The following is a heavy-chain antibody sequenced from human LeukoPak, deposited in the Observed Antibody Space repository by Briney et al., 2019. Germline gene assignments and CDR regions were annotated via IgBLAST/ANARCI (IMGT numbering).Heavy chain of an antibody. CDR1: GGSTSSYY. CDR3: ARAKGYSYGNAFDI. J-gene: IGHJ3*02. V-gene: IGHV4-59*12. D-gene: IGHD5-18*01. CDR2: IYYSGST. Sequence: PSETLSLTCTVSGGSTSSYYWSWIRQPPGKGLEWIGSIYYSGSTYYNPSLKSRVTISVDTSKNQFSLKLSSVTAADTAVYYCARAKGYSYGNAFDIWGQGTMVTVSP.